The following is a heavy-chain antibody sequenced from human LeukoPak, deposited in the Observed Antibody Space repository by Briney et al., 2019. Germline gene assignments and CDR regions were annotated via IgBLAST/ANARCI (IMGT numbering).Heavy chain of an antibody. CDR2: ISGSGGST. CDR1: GFTFSSYA. CDR3: AKDLYDSSGYFY. D-gene: IGHD3-22*01. V-gene: IGHV3-23*01. J-gene: IGHJ4*02. Sequence: PGRSLRLSCAASGFTFSSYAMSWVRQAPGKGLEWVSAISGSGGSTYYADSVKGRFTISRDNSKNTLYLQMNSLRAEDTAVYYCAKDLYDSSGYFYWGQGTLVTVSS.